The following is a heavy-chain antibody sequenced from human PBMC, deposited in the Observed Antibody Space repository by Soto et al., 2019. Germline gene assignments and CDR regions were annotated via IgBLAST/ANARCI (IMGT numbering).Heavy chain of an antibody. CDR3: ARTYYDILTGPHYYYYMDV. Sequence: SETLSLTCTVSGGSISSYYWSWIRQPPGKGLKWIGYIYYSGSTNYNPSLKSRVTISVDTSKNQFSLKLSSVTAADTAVYYCARTYYDILTGPHYYYYMDVWGKGTTVTVSS. D-gene: IGHD3-9*01. V-gene: IGHV4-59*08. CDR1: GGSISSYY. CDR2: IYYSGST. J-gene: IGHJ6*03.